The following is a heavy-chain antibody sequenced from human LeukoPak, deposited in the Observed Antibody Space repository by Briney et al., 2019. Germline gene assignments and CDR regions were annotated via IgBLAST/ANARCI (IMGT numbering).Heavy chain of an antibody. CDR2: IIPIVGIP. CDR1: GGTFNRYA. D-gene: IGHD6-19*01. J-gene: IGHJ4*02. V-gene: IGHV1-69*04. CDR3: ASLATGLAVANIIFDY. Sequence: GASVKVSCKATGGTFNRYAISWVRQAPGQGLEWMGRIIPIVGIPNYAQKFQGRVTITADKSTSTSYMELSSLRSEDTAVYFCASLATGLAVANIIFDYWGQGTLVTVSS.